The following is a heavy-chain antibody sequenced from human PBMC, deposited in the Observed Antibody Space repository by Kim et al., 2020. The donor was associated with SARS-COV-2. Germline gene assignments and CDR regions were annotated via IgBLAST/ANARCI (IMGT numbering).Heavy chain of an antibody. D-gene: IGHD5-12*01. J-gene: IGHJ6*02. V-gene: IGHV3-23*01. CDR3: AKDFPPYDAYYYYGMDV. Sequence: VKGRFNIARDNSKNTLYLQMNSLRAEDTAVYYCAKDFPPYDAYYYYGMDVWGQGTTVTVSS.